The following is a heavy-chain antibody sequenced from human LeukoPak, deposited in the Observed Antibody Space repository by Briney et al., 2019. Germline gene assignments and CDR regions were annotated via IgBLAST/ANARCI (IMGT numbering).Heavy chain of an antibody. D-gene: IGHD4-17*01. CDR3: ATDLYGTDAFDI. CDR2: IYSGGST. CDR1: GFTFSSNY. J-gene: IGHJ3*02. Sequence: GGSLRLSCAASGFTFSSNYMSWVRQAPGKGLEWVSVIYSGGSTYYADSVKGRFTISRDNSKNTLYLQMNSLRAEDTAVYYCATDLYGTDAFDIWGQGTMVTVSS. V-gene: IGHV3-53*01.